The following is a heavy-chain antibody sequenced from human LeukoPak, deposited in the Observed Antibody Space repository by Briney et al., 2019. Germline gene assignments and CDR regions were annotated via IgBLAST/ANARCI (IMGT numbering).Heavy chain of an antibody. CDR1: GGSISSGGYS. CDR3: AHTIGYCSTTSCYTTPNWFDP. CDR2: IYWNDDK. V-gene: IGHV2-5*01. Sequence: TLSLTCAVSGGSISSGGYSWSWIRQPPGKGLEWLALIYWNDDKRYSPSLKSRLTITKDTSKNQVVLTMTNMDPVDTAAYYCAHTIGYCSTTSCYTTPNWFDPWGQGTLVTVSS. D-gene: IGHD2-2*02. J-gene: IGHJ5*02.